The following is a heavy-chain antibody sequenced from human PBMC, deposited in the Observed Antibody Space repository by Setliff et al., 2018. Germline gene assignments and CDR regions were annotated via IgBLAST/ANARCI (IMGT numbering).Heavy chain of an antibody. CDR2: IYIGGSV. D-gene: IGHD6-19*01. CDR1: GGSISSYY. V-gene: IGHV4-4*07. J-gene: IGHJ6*03. CDR3: AREQWLDPPGYYYMDV. Sequence: PSETLSLTCTVSGGSISSYYWSWIRQPAGKGLEWIWHIYIGGSVNYNPSPKSRVTMSIDTSKNQFSLKLNSVTAADMAVYYCAREQWLDPPGYYYMDVWAKGTTVTVSS.